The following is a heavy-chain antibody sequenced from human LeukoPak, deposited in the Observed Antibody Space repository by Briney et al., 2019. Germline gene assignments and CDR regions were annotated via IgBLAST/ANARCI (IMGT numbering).Heavy chain of an antibody. CDR2: INPNSGGT. CDR3: ARVQDYDFWSGYYYKTYYFDY. CDR1: GYAFTGYY. Sequence: ASVKVSCKASGYAFTGYYMHWVRQAPGQGLEWMGWINPNSGGTNYAQKFQGRVTMTRDTSISTAYMELSRLRSDDTVVYYCARVQDYDFWSGYYYKTYYFDYWGQGTLVTVSS. D-gene: IGHD3-3*01. V-gene: IGHV1-2*02. J-gene: IGHJ4*02.